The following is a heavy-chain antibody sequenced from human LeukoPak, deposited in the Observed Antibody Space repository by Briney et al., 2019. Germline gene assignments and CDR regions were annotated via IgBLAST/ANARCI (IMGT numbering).Heavy chain of an antibody. D-gene: IGHD3-10*01. CDR1: GGSISSYY. V-gene: IGHV4-59*04. CDR3: AKNDGFGDLEGAFDI. Sequence: PSETLSLTCTVSGGSISSYYWSWIRQPPGKGLEWIGYIYYSGSSYYNPSLKSRVTMSVDASKNQFSLKLTSVTAADTAVYFCAKNDGFGDLEGAFDIWGQGTMVTVSS. CDR2: IYYSGSS. J-gene: IGHJ3*02.